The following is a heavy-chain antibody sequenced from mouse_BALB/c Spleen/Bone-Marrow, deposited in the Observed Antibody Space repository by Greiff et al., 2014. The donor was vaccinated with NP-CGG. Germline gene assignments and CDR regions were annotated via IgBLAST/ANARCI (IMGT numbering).Heavy chain of an antibody. CDR1: GYTFTDYN. CDR3: ARGNWDFAY. Sequence: VHVKQSGPELVRPGASVKISCKASGYTFTDYNIYWVKQSHGKSLEWIGYIYPYSGGTGYNQKFKSKATLTVDNSSTTAYMERRSLTSEDSAVYYCARGNWDFAYWGQGTLVTVST. V-gene: IGHV1S29*02. CDR2: IYPYSGGT. J-gene: IGHJ3*01. D-gene: IGHD4-1*01.